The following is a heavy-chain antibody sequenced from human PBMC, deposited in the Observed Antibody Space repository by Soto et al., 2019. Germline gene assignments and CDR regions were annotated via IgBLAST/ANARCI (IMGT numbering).Heavy chain of an antibody. J-gene: IGHJ4*02. CDR3: AKRSSSSTFDY. CDR2: ISGSDDST. D-gene: IGHD6-6*01. V-gene: IGHV3-23*01. Sequence: EVQLLESGGGLVQPGESLRLSCAASGFTFSSYAMSWVRQAPGKGLEWVSVISGSDDSTYYADSVQGRFTISRDNSKNTLYLQMNSLRAEDKAVYYCAKRSSSSTFDYWGQGTLVTVSS. CDR1: GFTFSSYA.